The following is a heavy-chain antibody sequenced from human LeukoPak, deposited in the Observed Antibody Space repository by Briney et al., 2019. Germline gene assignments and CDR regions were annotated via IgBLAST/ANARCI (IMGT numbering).Heavy chain of an antibody. CDR3: ARAYEYGWFDP. CDR1: GYTFTNYY. J-gene: IGHJ5*02. CDR2: INPKNGGS. V-gene: IGHV1-2*02. Sequence: GASVKVSCKASGYTFTNYYLHWVRQAPGQGLEWMGWINPKNGGSTYAQKFQGRGTMNWDTSISTAYMELSRLSSDDTALYYCARAYEYGWFDPWGQGALVTVSS. D-gene: IGHD3-16*01.